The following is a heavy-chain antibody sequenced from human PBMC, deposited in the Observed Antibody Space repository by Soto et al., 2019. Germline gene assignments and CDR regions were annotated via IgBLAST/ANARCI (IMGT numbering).Heavy chain of an antibody. CDR2: LQTDGSHP. D-gene: IGHD2-21*02. CDR1: GFKFDYYW. J-gene: IGHJ4*02. Sequence: EVQLVESGGGLVQPGGSLRLSCVASGFKFDYYWMHWVRQAPGGGLMWISRLQTDGSHPAYADSVKGRFTISRDNAKNTLYLQMDYLKVVGKAVYYCARGGDPDYWGQGTLVTVSS. CDR3: ARGGDPDY. V-gene: IGHV3-74*01.